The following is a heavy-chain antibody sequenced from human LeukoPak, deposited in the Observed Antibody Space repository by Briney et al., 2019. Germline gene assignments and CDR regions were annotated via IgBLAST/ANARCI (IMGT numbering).Heavy chain of an antibody. CDR2: IYYSGST. Sequence: KTSETLSLTCTVSGGSISSYYWSWIRQPPGKGLEWIGYIYYSGSTNYNPSLKSRVTISVDTSKNQSSLKLSSVTAADTAVYYCARDLGHFDYWGQGTLVTVSS. V-gene: IGHV4-59*01. J-gene: IGHJ4*02. CDR1: GGSISSYY. CDR3: ARDLGHFDY.